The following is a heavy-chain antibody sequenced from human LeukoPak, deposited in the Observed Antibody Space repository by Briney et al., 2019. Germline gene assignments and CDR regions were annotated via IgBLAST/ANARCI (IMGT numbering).Heavy chain of an antibody. CDR3: AKGLAGSGSYSFDY. CDR2: ISSSSTYI. D-gene: IGHD1-26*01. Sequence: GGSLRLSCAASGFTFSSYSMNWVRQAPGKGLEWVSCISSSSTYIYYADSVKGRFTISRDNAKNSLYLQMNSLRAEDTAVYYCAKGLAGSGSYSFDYWGQGTLVTVSS. CDR1: GFTFSSYS. J-gene: IGHJ4*02. V-gene: IGHV3-21*06.